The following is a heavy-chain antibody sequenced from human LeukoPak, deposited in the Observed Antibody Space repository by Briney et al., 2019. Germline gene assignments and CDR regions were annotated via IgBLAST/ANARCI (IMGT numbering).Heavy chain of an antibody. CDR2: IFHTGRT. J-gene: IGHJ5*02. V-gene: IGHV4-38-2*02. CDR1: GYSIGRDYY. CDR3: ARDGGYPTTDEGFDP. Sequence: SETLSLTCKVSGYSIGRDYYWAWLRPPPGKGLEWIGSIFHTGRTVYNPSYESRLTISRDTSKNEFFLRLNSVTAADTAVYFCARDGGYPTTDEGFDPWGLGTLVTVSS. D-gene: IGHD5-12*01.